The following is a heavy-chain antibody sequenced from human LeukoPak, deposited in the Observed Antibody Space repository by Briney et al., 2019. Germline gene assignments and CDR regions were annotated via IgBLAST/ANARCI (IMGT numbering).Heavy chain of an antibody. CDR1: GFTFSSYM. CDR2: INSGSTYT. Sequence: GGSLRLSCAASGFTFSSYMMNWVRQAPGKGLKWVSSINSGSTYTYYTESVKGRFTVSRDNAKNSLFLQMNSLRAEDTAIYCARSLTTLTYEGYWGQGTLVTVSS. D-gene: IGHD1-1*01. CDR3: ARSLTTLTYEGY. V-gene: IGHV3-21*01. J-gene: IGHJ4*02.